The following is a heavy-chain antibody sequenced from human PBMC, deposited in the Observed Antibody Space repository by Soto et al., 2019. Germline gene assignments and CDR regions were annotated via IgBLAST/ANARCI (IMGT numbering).Heavy chain of an antibody. CDR1: GGTFSSYT. Sequence: QVQLVQSGAEVQKPGSSVKVSCKASGGTFSSYTISWVRQAPGQGLEWMGRIIPILGIANYAQKFQGRVTITADKSTSTAYMELSSLRSEDTAVYYCHLPAGYSSSGWFDPWGQGTLVTVSS. D-gene: IGHD6-6*01. J-gene: IGHJ5*02. V-gene: IGHV1-69*02. CDR2: IIPILGIA. CDR3: HLPAGYSSSGWFDP.